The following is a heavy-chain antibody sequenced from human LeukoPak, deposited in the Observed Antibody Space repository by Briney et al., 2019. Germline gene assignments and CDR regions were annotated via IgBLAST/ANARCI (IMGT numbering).Heavy chain of an antibody. CDR1: GYSFTSYW. Sequence: GESLKISCKGSGYSFTSYWIGWVRQMPGKGLEWMGIIYPGDSDTRYSPSFQGQVTISADKSISTAYLQWSSLKASDTAMYYCARQKSSGWYSPNKYFDYWGQGTLVTVSS. J-gene: IGHJ4*02. CDR2: IYPGDSDT. D-gene: IGHD6-19*01. V-gene: IGHV5-51*01. CDR3: ARQKSSGWYSPNKYFDY.